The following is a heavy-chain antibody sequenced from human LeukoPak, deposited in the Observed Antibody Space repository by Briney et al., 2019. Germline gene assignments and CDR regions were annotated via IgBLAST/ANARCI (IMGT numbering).Heavy chain of an antibody. CDR2: ISWNSGSI. D-gene: IGHD6-19*01. CDR3: AKEAAVAGQYYYYYYMDV. J-gene: IGHJ6*03. CDR1: GFTFDDYA. Sequence: GGSLRLSCAASGFTFDDYAMHWVRQAPGKSLEWVSGISWNSGSIGYADSVKGRFTISRDNAKNSLYLQMNSLRAEDMALYYCAKEAAVAGQYYYYYYMDVWGKGTTVTVSS. V-gene: IGHV3-9*03.